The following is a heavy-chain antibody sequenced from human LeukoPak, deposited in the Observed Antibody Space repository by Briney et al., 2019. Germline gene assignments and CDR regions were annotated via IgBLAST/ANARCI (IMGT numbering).Heavy chain of an antibody. V-gene: IGHV3-48*03. CDR2: ISSSGSII. CDR1: GFTFSSYE. D-gene: IGHD4-23*01. J-gene: IGHJ4*02. Sequence: GGSLRLSCAASGFTFSSYEMHWVRQAPGKGLEWVAYISSSGSIIYYADSVKGRFTISRDNAKNSLYLQMNSLRAEDTAVYYCARHYGGSSPFDYWGQGTLVTVSS. CDR3: ARHYGGSSPFDY.